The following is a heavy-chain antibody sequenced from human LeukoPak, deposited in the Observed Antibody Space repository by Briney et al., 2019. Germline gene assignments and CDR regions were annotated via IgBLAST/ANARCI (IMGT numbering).Heavy chain of an antibody. Sequence: ASVKVSCKASGYTFTRYGVNWVRQAPGQGLEWVGWIGSYNGNTNYAQRLQDRITVTTDTSTSTAYMELSSLRSDDTAMYYCARAGAEVTSHFDSWGQGTLVTVFS. J-gene: IGHJ4*02. CDR3: ARAGAEVTSHFDS. CDR1: GYTFTRYG. V-gene: IGHV1-18*01. CDR2: IGSYNGNT. D-gene: IGHD2-21*02.